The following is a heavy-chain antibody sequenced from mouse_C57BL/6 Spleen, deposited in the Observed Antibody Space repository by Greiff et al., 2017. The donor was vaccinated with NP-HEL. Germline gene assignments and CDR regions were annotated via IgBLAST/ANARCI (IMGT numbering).Heavy chain of an antibody. V-gene: IGHV1-53*01. D-gene: IGHD2-4*01. CDR2: INPSNGGT. CDR1: GYTFTSYW. CDR3: ARGGNSSDYDGYSFDY. J-gene: IGHJ2*01. Sequence: QVQLQQPGTELVKPGASVKLSCKASGYTFTSYWMHWVKQRPGQGLEWIGNINPSNGGTNYNEKFKSKATLTVDKSSSTAYMQLSSLTSEGSVVYYFARGGNSSDYDGYSFDYRGPGAPLTLSS.